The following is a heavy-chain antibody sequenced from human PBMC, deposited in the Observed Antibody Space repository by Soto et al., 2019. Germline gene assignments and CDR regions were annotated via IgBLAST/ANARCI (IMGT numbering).Heavy chain of an antibody. V-gene: IGHV3-74*03. D-gene: IGHD3-10*01. CDR1: GFTFSSYA. CDR2: THSDGSST. Sequence: EVQLLESGGGLVQPGGSLRLSCAASGFTFSSYAMSWVRQAPGKGLVWVSRTHSDGSSTAYADSVKGRITISRDNAKNTLYLQMNSLRVEDTAVYYCARGSHYGMDVWGQGTTVTVSS. CDR3: ARGSHYGMDV. J-gene: IGHJ6*02.